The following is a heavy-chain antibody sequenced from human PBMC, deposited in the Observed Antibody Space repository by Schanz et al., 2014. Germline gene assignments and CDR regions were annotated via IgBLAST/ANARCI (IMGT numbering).Heavy chain of an antibody. V-gene: IGHV3-64*01. J-gene: IGHJ4*02. CDR3: ARDNRYYLFDY. CDR2: ISSKGDMT. D-gene: IGHD3-16*02. CDR1: GFTFSTST. Sequence: EVQLVESGGGLVQPGGSLRLSCAASGFTFSTSTMHWVRQAPGKGLEYVSSISSKGDMTFYGNSVKGRFTTSRDNSKNTLYLQLGSLSAEDTAVYFCARDNRYYLFDYWGQGALVAVSS.